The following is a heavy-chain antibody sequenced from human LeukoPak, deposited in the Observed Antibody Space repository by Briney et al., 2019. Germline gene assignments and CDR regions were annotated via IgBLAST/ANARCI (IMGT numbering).Heavy chain of an antibody. CDR1: GGTFSSYA. V-gene: IGHV1-69*13. Sequence: ASVKVSCKASGGTFSSYAISWVRQAPGQGLEWMGGIIPIFGTANYAQKFQGRVTITADESTSTAYMELSSLRSEDTAVYYCARDVGPGLGSDGDYWDQGTLVTVSS. J-gene: IGHJ4*02. D-gene: IGHD7-27*01. CDR3: ARDVGPGLGSDGDY. CDR2: IIPIFGTA.